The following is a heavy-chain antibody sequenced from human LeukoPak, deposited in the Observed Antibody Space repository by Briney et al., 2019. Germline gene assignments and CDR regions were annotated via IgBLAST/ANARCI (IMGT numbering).Heavy chain of an antibody. Sequence: GGSLRLSCAASGFTFSDYYMSWIRQAPGKGLEWVAYISSSGSTIYYADSVNGRFTISRDNAKNSLYLQMNSLRAEDTALYYCARGIYYDSSGTLACFESWGPGKPVTAS. V-gene: IGHV3-11*01. J-gene: IGHJ4*02. CDR2: ISSSGSTI. CDR3: ARGIYYDSSGTLACFES. CDR1: GFTFSDYY. D-gene: IGHD3-22*01.